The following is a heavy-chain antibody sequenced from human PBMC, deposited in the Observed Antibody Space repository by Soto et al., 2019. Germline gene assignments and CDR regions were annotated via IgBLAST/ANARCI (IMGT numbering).Heavy chain of an antibody. CDR2: ISSGSTSI. J-gene: IGHJ6*02. D-gene: IGHD1-1*01. Sequence: EVQLVESGGGLVNPGGSLRLSCTASGFSISAYSLQWVRQVPGKGLEWVSYISSGSTSIYYADSVKGRFTISRDNAENSLLLQMNSLRDEDTAVYYCAACRPASPYDLFYAMDVWGQGTTVSVSS. CDR3: AACRPASPYDLFYAMDV. V-gene: IGHV3-48*02. CDR1: GFSISAYS.